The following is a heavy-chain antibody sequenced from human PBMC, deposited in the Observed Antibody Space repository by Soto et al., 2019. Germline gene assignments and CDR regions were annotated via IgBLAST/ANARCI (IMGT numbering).Heavy chain of an antibody. Sequence: PGGSLRLSCAASGFTFSTYSMNWVRQAPGKGLEWVSSISSSGTYIHYADSLKGRFTISRDNAKNSLYLQMISLRAEDTAVYYCARDPSDCSSNRCWGYSALDVWGQGTTVTVSS. CDR1: GFTFSTYS. CDR2: ISSSGTYI. D-gene: IGHD2-2*01. V-gene: IGHV3-21*01. J-gene: IGHJ6*02. CDR3: ARDPSDCSSNRCWGYSALDV.